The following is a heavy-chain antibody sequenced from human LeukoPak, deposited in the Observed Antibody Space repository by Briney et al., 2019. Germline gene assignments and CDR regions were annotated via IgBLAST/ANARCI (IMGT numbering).Heavy chain of an antibody. CDR2: ISIGGDTT. CDR3: AKEIRPTDC. CDR1: GFTFSSHG. J-gene: IGHJ4*02. D-gene: IGHD4-17*01. V-gene: IGHV3-23*01. Sequence: GGSLRLSCAASGFTFSSHGMCWVRQAPGRGLEWVSSISIGGDTTYSDSVKGRFIISRNNSKNTLYLQLDSLRAEDTTIYYCAKEIRPTDCWGQGTLVTVSS.